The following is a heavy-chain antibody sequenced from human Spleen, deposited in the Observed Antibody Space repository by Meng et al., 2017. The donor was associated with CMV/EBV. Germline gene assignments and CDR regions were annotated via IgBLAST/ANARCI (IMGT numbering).Heavy chain of an antibody. CDR1: GFTFSSYE. CDR2: ISSRGTSI. D-gene: IGHD2-2*01. Sequence: GESLKISCAASGFTFSSYEINWVRQAPGRGLEWVSHISSRGTSIFYADSVKGRFTISRDNAKSSVFLQMNSLSAEDTGVYYCARHVQDIVVVPAALNWFDPWGQGTLVTVSS. CDR3: ARHVQDIVVVPAALNWFDP. J-gene: IGHJ5*02. V-gene: IGHV3-48*03.